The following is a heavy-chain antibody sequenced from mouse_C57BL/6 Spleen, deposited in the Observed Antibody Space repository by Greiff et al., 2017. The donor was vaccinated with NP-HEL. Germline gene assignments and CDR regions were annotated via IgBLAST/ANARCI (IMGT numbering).Heavy chain of an antibody. CDR3: ARHDYGSMDY. J-gene: IGHJ4*01. CDR2: ISNGGGST. CDR1: GFTFSDYY. V-gene: IGHV5-12*01. D-gene: IGHD1-1*01. Sequence: EVQLVESGGGLVQPGGSLKLSCAASGFTFSDYYMYWVSQTPEKRLEWVAYISNGGGSTYYPDTVKGRFTISRDNAKNTLYLQMSRLKSEDTAMYYCARHDYGSMDYWGQGTSVTVSS.